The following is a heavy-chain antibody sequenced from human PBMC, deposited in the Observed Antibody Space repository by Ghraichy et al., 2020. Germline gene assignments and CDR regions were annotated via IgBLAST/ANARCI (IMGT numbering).Heavy chain of an antibody. D-gene: IGHD3-16*02. CDR2: IYYGGST. CDR3: SRQMDHDYFLGNYRYDAFVI. CDR1: GGSISSSSNY. Sequence: SETLSLTCTVSGGSISSSSNYWGWIRQPPGKGLEWIGSIYYGGSTYYNPSLKSRITISVDTSKNQFSLSLSSVTAADTSVYYCSRQMDHDYFLGNYRYDAFVIWGEGKLGSVSS. J-gene: IGHJ3*02. V-gene: IGHV4-39*01.